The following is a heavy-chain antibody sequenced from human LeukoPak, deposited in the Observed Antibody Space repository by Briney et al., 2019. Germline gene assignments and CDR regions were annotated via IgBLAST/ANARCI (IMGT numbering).Heavy chain of an antibody. Sequence: GGSLRLSCAASGFTYTNHALSWVRRAPGKGLEWVAGIGRSGITTYYAESVRGRFTISRDNSKSTMFLQMDRVRGDDSGVYYCAKGDDFGDYHDAFDVWGQGTMVTASS. V-gene: IGHV3-23*01. D-gene: IGHD4-17*01. CDR2: IGRSGITT. CDR3: AKGDDFGDYHDAFDV. CDR1: GFTYTNHA. J-gene: IGHJ3*01.